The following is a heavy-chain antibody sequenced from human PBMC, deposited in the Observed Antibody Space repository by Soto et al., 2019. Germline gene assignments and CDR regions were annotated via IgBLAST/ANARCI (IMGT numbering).Heavy chain of an antibody. CDR1: GFTFGYYA. CDR2: IRSKAYGGTT. J-gene: IGHJ4*02. Sequence: PGGSLRLSCTASGFTFGYYAMIWFRQAPGKGLEWVGFIRSKAYGGTTEYAASVKGRFTISRDDSKSIAYLQMNSLKTEDTAVYYCTAELNYYDSSGHPSYYFDYWGQGTLVTVSS. V-gene: IGHV3-49*03. CDR3: TAELNYYDSSGHPSYYFDY. D-gene: IGHD3-22*01.